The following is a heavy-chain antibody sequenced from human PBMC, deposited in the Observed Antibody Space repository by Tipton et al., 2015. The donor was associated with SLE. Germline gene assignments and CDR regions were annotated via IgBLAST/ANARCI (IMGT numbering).Heavy chain of an antibody. V-gene: IGHV3-30*03. Sequence: SLRLSCAASGFTFSSYSMNWVRQAPGKGLEWVAVISYDGSNKYYADSVKGRFTISRDNSKNTLYLQMNSLRAEDTAVYYCARDETYYGSGSSDYWGQGTLVTVSS. CDR1: GFTFSSYS. CDR3: ARDETYYGSGSSDY. D-gene: IGHD3-10*01. J-gene: IGHJ4*02. CDR2: ISYDGSNK.